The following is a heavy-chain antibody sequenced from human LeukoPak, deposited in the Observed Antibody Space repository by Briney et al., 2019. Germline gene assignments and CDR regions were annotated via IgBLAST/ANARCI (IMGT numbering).Heavy chain of an antibody. Sequence: GGSLRLSCAASGFTFSSYEMNWVRQAPGKGLEWVSYISRSGSTIYYADSVKGRFTISRDNAKNSLYPQMNSLRAEDTAVYYCARDSGYGFEYYFDYWGQGTLVTVSS. V-gene: IGHV3-48*03. J-gene: IGHJ4*02. CDR3: ARDSGYGFEYYFDY. CDR1: GFTFSSYE. CDR2: ISRSGSTI. D-gene: IGHD5-12*01.